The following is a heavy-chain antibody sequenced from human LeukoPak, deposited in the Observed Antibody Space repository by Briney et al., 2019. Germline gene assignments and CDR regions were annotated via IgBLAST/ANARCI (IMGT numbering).Heavy chain of an antibody. CDR3: ARDTYYYGSGSYGYYHYYYMDV. CDR1: GGSISSYY. J-gene: IGHJ6*03. CDR2: IYYSGST. D-gene: IGHD3-10*01. V-gene: IGHV4-59*01. Sequence: SETLSLTCTVSGGSISSYYWSWIRQPPGKGLEWIGYIYYSGSTNYNPSLKSRVTISVDTSKNQFSLKLSSVTAADTAVYYCARDTYYYGSGSYGYYHYYYMDVWGKGTTVTVSS.